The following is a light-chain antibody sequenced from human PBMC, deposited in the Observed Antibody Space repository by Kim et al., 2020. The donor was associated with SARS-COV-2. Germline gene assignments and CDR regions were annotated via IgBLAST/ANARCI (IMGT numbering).Light chain of an antibody. J-gene: IGLJ1*01. CDR2: YDS. CDR3: QVWDSSSDHRYV. Sequence: PGKTARITWGGNNIGSKSVHWYQQKPGQAPVLVIYYDSDRPSGIPERFSGSNSGNTATLTISRVEAGDEADYYCQVWDSSSDHRYVFGTGTKVTVL. V-gene: IGLV3-21*04. CDR1: NIGSKS.